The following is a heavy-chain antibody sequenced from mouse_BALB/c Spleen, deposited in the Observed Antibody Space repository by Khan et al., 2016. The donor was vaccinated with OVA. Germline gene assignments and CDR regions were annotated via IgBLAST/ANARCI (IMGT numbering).Heavy chain of an antibody. V-gene: IGHV1-7*01. D-gene: IGHD2-1*01. J-gene: IGHJ3*01. CDR3: ARRGQYGIFAY. Sequence: QVQLKQSGAELAKPGASVKMSCKASGYTFTTYWMHWFKQRPGQGLEWIGYIDPSTGYTEYNQKFKNKTTLTTDKSSSPAYLQLSYLTSEDSAVYYCARRGQYGIFAYWGQGTLVTVSA. CDR2: IDPSTGYT. CDR1: GYTFTTYW.